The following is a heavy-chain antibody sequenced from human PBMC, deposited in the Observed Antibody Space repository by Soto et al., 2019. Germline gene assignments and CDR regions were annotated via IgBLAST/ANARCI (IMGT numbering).Heavy chain of an antibody. V-gene: IGHV1-69*01. Sequence: QVQLVQSGPEVKKPGSSVKVSCRASGDTFSSYTISWVRQAPGQGLEWMGGIIPIFGTTNYAQKFLGRVTITAHEATGTAYMELRSLTSDDTAVYYCSTSRGAVIATPPGYWGQGTLVTVSS. J-gene: IGHJ4*02. D-gene: IGHD3-22*01. CDR2: IIPIFGTT. CDR1: GDTFSSYT. CDR3: STSRGAVIATPPGY.